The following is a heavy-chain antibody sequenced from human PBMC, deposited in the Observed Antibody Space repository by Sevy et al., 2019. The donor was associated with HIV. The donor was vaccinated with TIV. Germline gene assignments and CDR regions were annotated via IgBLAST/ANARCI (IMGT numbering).Heavy chain of an antibody. D-gene: IGHD6-19*01. J-gene: IGHJ4*02. CDR2: ISSSSSYI. Sequence: GGSLRLSCAASGFTFSSYSMNWVRQAPGKGLEWVSSISSSSSYIYYADSVKGRFTISRDNAKNSLYLQMNSLRAEDTAVYYCARWAEYSSGWMYYFDYWGQGTLVTVSS. CDR1: GFTFSSYS. V-gene: IGHV3-21*01. CDR3: ARWAEYSSGWMYYFDY.